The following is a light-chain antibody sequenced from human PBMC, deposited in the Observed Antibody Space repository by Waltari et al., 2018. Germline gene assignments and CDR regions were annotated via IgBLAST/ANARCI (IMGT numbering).Light chain of an antibody. CDR3: QQYGTSPYT. V-gene: IGKV3-20*01. CDR1: QNLSSNF. Sequence: PGDKASLSCKASQNLSSNFLAWYRQRPGQPPGLLIHGAAKRAAGIPDTFSGSGSGTDFTLTISRLEAEDSAVYYCQQYGTSPYTFGQGTKVEIK. J-gene: IGKJ2*01. CDR2: GAA.